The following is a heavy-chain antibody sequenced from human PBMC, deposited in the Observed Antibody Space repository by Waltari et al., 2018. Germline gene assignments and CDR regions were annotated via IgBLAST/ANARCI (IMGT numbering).Heavy chain of an antibody. CDR1: GGTFSSYA. CDR3: ARAGITMARGPNYYYYMDV. V-gene: IGHV1-69*14. CDR2: IIPIFGTA. D-gene: IGHD3-10*01. Sequence: QVQLVQSGAEVKKPGSSVKVSCKASGGTFSSYAISWVRQAPGQGLEWMGGIIPIFGTANYAQKFQGRVTITADKSTSTAYMELSSLRSEDTAVYYCARAGITMARGPNYYYYMDVWGKGTTVTVSS. J-gene: IGHJ6*03.